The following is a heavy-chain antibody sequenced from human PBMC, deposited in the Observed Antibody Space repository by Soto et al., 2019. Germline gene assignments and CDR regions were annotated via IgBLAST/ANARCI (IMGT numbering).Heavy chain of an antibody. D-gene: IGHD2-2*01. CDR1: GGSISSYS. V-gene: IGHV4-59*08. CDR3: ASQSGKSGQYQLLDY. CDR2: IYYSGST. J-gene: IGHJ4*02. Sequence: QVQLQESGPGLVKPSETLSLTCTVSGGSISSYSWSWIRQPPGAGLEWIGNIYYSGSTNYNPSLKSRVTISVDTYKNQFSLKLSSVTAADTAVYFCASQSGKSGQYQLLDYWGQGTLVTVSS.